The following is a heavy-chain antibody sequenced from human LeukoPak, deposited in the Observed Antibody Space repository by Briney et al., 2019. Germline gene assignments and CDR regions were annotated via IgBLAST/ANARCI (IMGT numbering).Heavy chain of an antibody. CDR1: GGSISSSSYY. CDR3: ARAQYCSGGSCYVHYYYYMDV. V-gene: IGHV4-39*07. CDR2: IYYSGGT. D-gene: IGHD2-15*01. J-gene: IGHJ6*03. Sequence: SETLSLTCTVSGGSISSSSYYWGWIRQPPGKGLGGIGGIYYSGGTYYNPSLKSRVTISVDTSKNQFSLKLSSVTAADTAVYYCARAQYCSGGSCYVHYYYYMDVWGKGTTVTVSS.